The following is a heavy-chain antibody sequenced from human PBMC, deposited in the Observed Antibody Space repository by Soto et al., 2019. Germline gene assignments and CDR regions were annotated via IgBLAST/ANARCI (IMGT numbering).Heavy chain of an antibody. Sequence: ASVKVSCKASGYTFTGYYMHWVRQAPGQGLEWMGWINPNSGGTNYAQKFQGWVTMTRDTSISTAYMELSRLRSDDTAVYYCARGYYGDYDYYYYVMDVWGQGTKVTVYS. D-gene: IGHD4-17*01. CDR3: ARGYYGDYDYYYYVMDV. CDR1: GYTFTGYY. CDR2: INPNSGGT. V-gene: IGHV1-2*04. J-gene: IGHJ6*02.